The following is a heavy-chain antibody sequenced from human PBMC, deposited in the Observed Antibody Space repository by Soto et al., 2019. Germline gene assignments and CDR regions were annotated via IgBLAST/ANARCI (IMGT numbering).Heavy chain of an antibody. CDR2: IKQEGSEK. J-gene: IGHJ4*02. D-gene: IGHD3-3*01. Sequence: EAQLVESGGGLVQPGGSLRLSCAASGFTFPNYWMGWVGQAPGKGREWVANIKQEGSEKYNADSAKGRFIISRDNAKTSLYLQMNSLRAEDTAVYYCARDMGVFWSGYPEGGFDYWGQGTPVTVSS. CDR1: GFTFPNYW. V-gene: IGHV3-7*01. CDR3: ARDMGVFWSGYPEGGFDY.